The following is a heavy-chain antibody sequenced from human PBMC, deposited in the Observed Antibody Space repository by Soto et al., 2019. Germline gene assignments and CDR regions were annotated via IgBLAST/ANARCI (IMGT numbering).Heavy chain of an antibody. CDR2: IYYSGST. V-gene: IGHV4-59*01. D-gene: IGHD6-19*01. J-gene: IGHJ4*02. CDR3: ARVSQWLVPDY. CDR1: GGSISSYY. Sequence: ETLSLTCTVSGGSISSYYWSWIRQPPGKGLEWIGYIYYSGSTNYNPSLKSRVTISVDTSKNQFSLKLSSVTAADTAVYYCARVSQWLVPDYWGQRTLVTVSS.